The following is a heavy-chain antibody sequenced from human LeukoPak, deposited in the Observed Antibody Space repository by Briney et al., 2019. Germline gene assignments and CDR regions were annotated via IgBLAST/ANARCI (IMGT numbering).Heavy chain of an antibody. D-gene: IGHD3-22*01. CDR3: ARRRDSGYYYFDY. J-gene: IGHJ4*02. Sequence: AETLSLTCTVSGDSITSGSYFWGWVRQPPGKGLDWIGSIYYSGTSYYNPSLKSRVTISVDTSKNQFSLKLTSVTAADTAVYYCARRRDSGYYYFDYWGQGTLVTVSS. V-gene: IGHV4-39*01. CDR1: GDSITSGSYF. CDR2: IYYSGTS.